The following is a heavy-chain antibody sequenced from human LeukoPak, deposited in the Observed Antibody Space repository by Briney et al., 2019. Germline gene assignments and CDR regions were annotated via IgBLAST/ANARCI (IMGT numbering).Heavy chain of an antibody. CDR2: ISYDGSNK. D-gene: IGHD3-22*01. Sequence: GGSLRLSCVASGFTFSSYDMHWVRQAPGKGLEWVAVISYDGSNKYYADSVKGRFTISRDNSKNTLHLQMNSLRAEDTAVYYCAKGLYYYDSSGYPPDYWGQGTLVTVSS. CDR1: GFTFSSYD. V-gene: IGHV3-30*18. J-gene: IGHJ4*02. CDR3: AKGLYYYDSSGYPPDY.